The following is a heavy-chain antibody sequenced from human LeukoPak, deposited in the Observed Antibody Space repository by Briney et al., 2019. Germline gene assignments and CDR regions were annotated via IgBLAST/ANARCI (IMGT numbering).Heavy chain of an antibody. CDR3: ASTYYYDSSGYDY. V-gene: IGHV4-31*03. D-gene: IGHD3-22*01. J-gene: IGHJ4*02. CDR2: IYYRGST. CDR1: GGSISSGGYY. Sequence: PSETLSLTCTVSGGSISSGGYYWSWIRQHPGKGLEWIGYIYYRGSTYCNPSLKSRVTISVDTSKNQFSLKLSSVTAADTAVYYCASTYYYDSSGYDYWGQGTLVTVSS.